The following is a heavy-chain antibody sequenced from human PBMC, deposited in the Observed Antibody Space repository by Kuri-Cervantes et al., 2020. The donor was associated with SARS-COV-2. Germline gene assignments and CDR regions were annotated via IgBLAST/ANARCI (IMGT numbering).Heavy chain of an antibody. CDR3: ARSHTLYGGNSSPWDY. Sequence: SVKVSCKASGYSFSTYDINWVRQATGQGLEWMGGIIPIFGTANYAQKFQGRVTITTDESTSTASMELRSLRSFDTAVYYCARSHTLYGGNSSPWDYWGQGTLVTVSS. CDR1: GYSFSTYD. J-gene: IGHJ4*02. D-gene: IGHD4-23*01. CDR2: IIPIFGTA. V-gene: IGHV1-69*05.